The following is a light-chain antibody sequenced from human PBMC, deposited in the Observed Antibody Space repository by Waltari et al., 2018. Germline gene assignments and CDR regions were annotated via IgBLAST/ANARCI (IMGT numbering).Light chain of an antibody. CDR1: QSVSSSY. V-gene: IGKV3-20*01. CDR3: QQYGSSPPYT. Sequence: EIVLTQSPGTRSLSPGERATLSCRASQSVSSSYLAWYQQKPGQAPRLLTYGASSSATGIPDMFSGRGSGTDFTFTISRLEPEDFAVYYCQQYGSSPPYTFGQGTTLEIK. CDR2: GAS. J-gene: IGKJ2*01.